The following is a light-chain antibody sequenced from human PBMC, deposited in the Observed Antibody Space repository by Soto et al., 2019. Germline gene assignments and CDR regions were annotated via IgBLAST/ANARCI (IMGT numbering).Light chain of an antibody. CDR1: SSDVGSYNL. CDR3: CSYAGSITFV. CDR2: EGS. J-gene: IGLJ1*01. Sequence: QSALTQPASVSGSPGQSITISCTGTSSDVGSYNLVSWYQQHPGKAPKLMIYEGSKRPSGVSNRFSGSKSGNTASLTISGLQAEDEADYYCCSYAGSITFVFGIGTKVTVL. V-gene: IGLV2-23*01.